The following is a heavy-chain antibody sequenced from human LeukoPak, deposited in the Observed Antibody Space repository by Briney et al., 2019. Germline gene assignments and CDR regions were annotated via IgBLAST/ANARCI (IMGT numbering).Heavy chain of an antibody. D-gene: IGHD6-19*01. Sequence: SETLSLTCAVYGGSFSGYYWSWIRQPPGKGLEWIGEINHSGSTNYNPSLKSRVTISVDTSKNQFSLKLNSVTAADTAVYYCARGRVAGYFDYWGQGTLVTVSS. CDR1: GGSFSGYY. J-gene: IGHJ4*02. CDR2: INHSGST. CDR3: ARGRVAGYFDY. V-gene: IGHV4-34*01.